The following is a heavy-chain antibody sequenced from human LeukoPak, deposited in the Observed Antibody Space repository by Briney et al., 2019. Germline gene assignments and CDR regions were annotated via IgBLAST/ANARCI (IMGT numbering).Heavy chain of an antibody. Sequence: GRSLRLSCAASGFTFSSYGMHWVRQAPGKGLEWVAVIWYDGSNKYYADSVKGRFTISRDNSKNTLYLQMNSLRAEDTAVYYCARNGVYCSSTSCYLDYWGQGTLVTVSS. V-gene: IGHV3-33*01. CDR2: IWYDGSNK. J-gene: IGHJ4*02. CDR3: ARNGVYCSSTSCYLDY. CDR1: GFTFSSYG. D-gene: IGHD2-2*01.